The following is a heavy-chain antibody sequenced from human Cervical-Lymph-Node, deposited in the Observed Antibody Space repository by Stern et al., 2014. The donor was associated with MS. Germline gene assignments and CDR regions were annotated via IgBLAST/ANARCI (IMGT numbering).Heavy chain of an antibody. V-gene: IGHV4-59*01. CDR1: GGSIINYY. Sequence: QVQLQESGPGLVKPSETLSLTCTVSGGSIINYYWTWIRQPPGKGLEWIGDISDSGRVAYKPSLKSRLTMSVDTSTNQFSLRLSSVTAADTAVYFCARGDIVVVPAARSFGSDYYYPGLDVWGQGTTISVS. D-gene: IGHD2-2*01. CDR3: ARGDIVVVPAARSFGSDYYYPGLDV. J-gene: IGHJ6*02. CDR2: ISDSGRV.